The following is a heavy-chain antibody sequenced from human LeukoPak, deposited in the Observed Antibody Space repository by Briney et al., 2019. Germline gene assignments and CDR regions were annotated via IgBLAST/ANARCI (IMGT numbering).Heavy chain of an antibody. D-gene: IGHD4-17*01. V-gene: IGHV1-18*01. Sequence: ASVKVSCKASGYTFTSYGISWVRQAPGQGLEWMGWISAYNGNTNYAQKLQGRVTMTTDTSTSTAYMELRSLRSDDTAVYYCAKSAHDYGDYEYWGQGTLVTVSS. J-gene: IGHJ4*02. CDR2: ISAYNGNT. CDR1: GYTFTSYG. CDR3: AKSAHDYGDYEY.